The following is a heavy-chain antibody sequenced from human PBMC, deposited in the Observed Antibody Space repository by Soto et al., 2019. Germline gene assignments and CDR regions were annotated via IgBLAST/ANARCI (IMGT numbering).Heavy chain of an antibody. D-gene: IGHD5-12*01. CDR3: ASVRGYSGYGGPYPDY. J-gene: IGHJ4*01. CDR1: GFTFSSYS. CDR2: ISSSSSYI. Sequence: GGSLRLSCAASGFTFSSYSMNWVRQAPGKGLEWVSSISSSSSYIYYADSVKGRFTISRDNAKNSLYLQMNSLRAEDTAVYYCASVRGYSGYGGPYPDYWGRGTLVTVSS. V-gene: IGHV3-21*01.